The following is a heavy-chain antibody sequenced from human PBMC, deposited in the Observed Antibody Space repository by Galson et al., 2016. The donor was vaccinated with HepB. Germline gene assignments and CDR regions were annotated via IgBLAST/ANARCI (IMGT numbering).Heavy chain of an antibody. Sequence: SLRLSCAASGFTLSGSDMHXXRQAXXXGLXXVGRXXSKANKYATEYVASVEGRFTISRDDSKNTAYLQMNSLKTEDTAVYYCTRQGPDWHDDFDYWGQGTLVTVSS. D-gene: IGHD1-1*01. CDR1: GFTLSGSD. J-gene: IGHJ4*02. V-gene: IGHV3-73*01. CDR3: TRQGPDWHDDFDY. CDR2: XXSKANKYAT.